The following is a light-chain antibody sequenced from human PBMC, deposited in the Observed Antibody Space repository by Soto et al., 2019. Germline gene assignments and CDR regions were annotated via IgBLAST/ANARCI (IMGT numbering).Light chain of an antibody. V-gene: IGKV3-20*01. Sequence: EIVLTQSPGTLSLSPGERATLSCRTSHSVDSTHLAWYQQKPGQAPRLLIYGASGRATGIPDRFGGSGSGKEFTINISRMEVDDFDVYYCQHYGDSRRFGQRAKVDIK. CDR2: GAS. CDR3: QHYGDSRR. CDR1: HSVDSTH. J-gene: IGKJ1*01.